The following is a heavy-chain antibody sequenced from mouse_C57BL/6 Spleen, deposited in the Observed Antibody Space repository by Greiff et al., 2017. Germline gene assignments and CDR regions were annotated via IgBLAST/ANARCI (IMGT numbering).Heavy chain of an antibody. V-gene: IGHV1-15*01. J-gene: IGHJ3*01. Sequence: QVQLQQSGAELVRPGASVTLSCKASGYTFTDYEMHWVKQTPVHGLEWIGAIDPETGGTAYNQKFKGKAILTADKSSSTAYMELSSLTSEDSAFYYSTRPTTGTRIAYWGQGTLVTVSA. CDR1: GYTFTDYE. CDR2: IDPETGGT. CDR3: TRPTTGTRIAY. D-gene: IGHD4-1*02.